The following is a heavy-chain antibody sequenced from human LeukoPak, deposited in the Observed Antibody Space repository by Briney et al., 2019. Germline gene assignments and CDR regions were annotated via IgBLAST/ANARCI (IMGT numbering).Heavy chain of an antibody. CDR1: GFTFISYG. D-gene: IGHD3-10*01. CDR2: ISGNGGST. J-gene: IGHJ4*02. CDR3: AKARYSDVLWFAAESGAFDY. Sequence: GGSLRLSCAASGFTFISYGMSWVRQAPGKGPEWVASISGNGGSTYYADSVKGRFTVSRDNSKNTLWLQMSSLRAEDTAVYYCAKARYSDVLWFAAESGAFDYWGQGTLVTVSS. V-gene: IGHV3-23*01.